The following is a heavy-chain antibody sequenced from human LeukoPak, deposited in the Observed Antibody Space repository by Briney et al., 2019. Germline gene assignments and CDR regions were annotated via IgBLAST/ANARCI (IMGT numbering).Heavy chain of an antibody. CDR1: GYSISSCYY. D-gene: IGHD1-1*01. J-gene: IGHJ4*02. V-gene: IGHV4-38-2*01. CDR2: IYHGAST. CDR3: AGGAQPFDN. Sequence: PSETLSLTCAVSGYSISSCYYWCCSRQPPGKGPELVGNIYHGASTYYNPSLKGRLTISGDTSKNPFSLQMTSVTADDPAVYYLAGGAQPFDNWGQGTLVTVSS.